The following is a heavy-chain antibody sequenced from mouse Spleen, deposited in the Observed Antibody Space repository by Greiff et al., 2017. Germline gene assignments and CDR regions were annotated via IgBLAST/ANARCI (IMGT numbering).Heavy chain of an antibody. Sequence: DVKLVESGGGLVQPGGSMKLSCAASGFTFSDAWMDWVRQSPEKGLEWVAEIRNKANNHATYYAESVKGRFTISRDDSKSSVYLQMNSLRAEDTGIYYCTRPESSSYVYAMDYWGQGTSVTVSS. J-gene: IGHJ4*01. CDR2: IRNKANNHAT. CDR3: TRPESSSYVYAMDY. CDR1: GFTFSDAW. V-gene: IGHV6-6*01. D-gene: IGHD1-1*01.